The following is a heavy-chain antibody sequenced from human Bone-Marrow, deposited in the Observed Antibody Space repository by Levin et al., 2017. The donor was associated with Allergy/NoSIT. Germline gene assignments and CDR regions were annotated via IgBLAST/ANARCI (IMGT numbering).Heavy chain of an antibody. Sequence: SSETLSLTCTVSGGSISSGDYYWSWIRQPPGKGLEWIGYIYYSGSTYYNPSLKSRVTISVDTSKNQFSLKLSSVTAADTAVYYCARDDHHMRFDYWGQGTLVTVSS. D-gene: IGHD1-14*01. CDR1: GGSISSGDYY. CDR2: IYYSGST. CDR3: ARDDHHMRFDY. V-gene: IGHV4-30-4*01. J-gene: IGHJ4*02.